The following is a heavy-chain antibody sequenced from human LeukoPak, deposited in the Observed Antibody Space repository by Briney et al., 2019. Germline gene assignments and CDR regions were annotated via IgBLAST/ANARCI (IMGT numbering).Heavy chain of an antibody. CDR2: ISGSGGST. V-gene: IGHV3-23*01. CDR3: AKAGGGGGNY. J-gene: IGHJ4*02. CDR1: GFTFSSYG. Sequence: GGTLRLSCAASGFTFSSYGMSWVRQAPGKGLEWVSAISGSGGSTYYADSVKGRFTISRDNSKNTLYLQMNSLGAEDTAVYYCAKAGGGGGNYWGQGTLVTVSS. D-gene: IGHD3-16*01.